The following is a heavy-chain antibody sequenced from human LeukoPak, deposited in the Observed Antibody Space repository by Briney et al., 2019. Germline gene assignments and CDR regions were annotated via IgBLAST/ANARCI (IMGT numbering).Heavy chain of an antibody. D-gene: IGHD6-13*01. CDR3: ARGAAAGTPFDY. V-gene: IGHV1-2*02. Sequence: ASVKVSCKASGYTFTGYYMHWVRQTPGQGLEWMGWINPNSGGTNYAQKFQGRVTMTRDTSISTAYMELSRLRSDDTAVYYCARGAAAGTPFDYWGQGTLVTVSS. CDR1: GYTFTGYY. J-gene: IGHJ4*02. CDR2: INPNSGGT.